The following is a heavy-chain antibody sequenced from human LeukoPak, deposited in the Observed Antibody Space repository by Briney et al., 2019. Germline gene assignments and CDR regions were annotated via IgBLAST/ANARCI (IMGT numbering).Heavy chain of an antibody. CDR3: ARGNVDTAMAEGNWFDP. CDR1: GGSFSGYY. V-gene: IGHV4-34*01. CDR2: VNHSGST. Sequence: SSETLSLTCAVYGGSFSGYYWSWIRQPPGKGLEWIGEVNHSGSTNYNPSLKSRVTISVDTSKNQFFLKLSSVTAADTAVYYCARGNVDTAMAEGNWFDPWGQGTLVTVSS. D-gene: IGHD5-18*01. J-gene: IGHJ5*02.